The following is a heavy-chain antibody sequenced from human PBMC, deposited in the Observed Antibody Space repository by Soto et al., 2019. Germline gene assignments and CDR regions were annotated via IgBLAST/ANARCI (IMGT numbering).Heavy chain of an antibody. Sequence: GGSLRLSCAASGFTFSSYAMSWVRQAPGKGLEWVSAISGSGGSTYYADSVKGRFTISRDNSKNTLYLQMNSLRAEDTAVYYIGKKGGAPMIVVVIISSFASWGQGTLFTVSS. D-gene: IGHD3-22*01. J-gene: IGHJ4*02. CDR3: GKKGGAPMIVVVIISSFAS. CDR2: ISGSGGST. CDR1: GFTFSSYA. V-gene: IGHV3-23*01.